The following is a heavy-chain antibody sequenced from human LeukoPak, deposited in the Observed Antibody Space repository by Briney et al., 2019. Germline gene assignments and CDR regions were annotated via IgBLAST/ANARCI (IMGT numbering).Heavy chain of an antibody. CDR3: ARRVRRYFDYYYYYYMDV. CDR1: GGSISSYY. CDR2: IYYSGST. V-gene: IGHV4-59*12. Sequence: PSETLSLTCTVSGGSISSYYWSWIRQPPGKGLEWIGYIYYSGSTNYNPSLKSRVTISVDTSKNQFSLKLSSVTAADTAVYYCARRVRRYFDYYYYYYMDVWGKGTTVTISS. D-gene: IGHD3-9*01. J-gene: IGHJ6*03.